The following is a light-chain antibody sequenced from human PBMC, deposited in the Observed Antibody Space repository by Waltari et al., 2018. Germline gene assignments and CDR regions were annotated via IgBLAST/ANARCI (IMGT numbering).Light chain of an antibody. CDR3: QQTYSVPLT. CDR1: QSILTY. J-gene: IGKJ4*01. V-gene: IGKV1-39*01. CDR2: AVS. Sequence: DIQMTQSPSSLSASVGDRVTITCRPSQSILTYLNWYQQKPGKAPKVLISAVSTLQMGVPSRFSGSGSGTDFTLTISSLQPEDFATYYCQQTYSVPLTFGGGTKVEVK.